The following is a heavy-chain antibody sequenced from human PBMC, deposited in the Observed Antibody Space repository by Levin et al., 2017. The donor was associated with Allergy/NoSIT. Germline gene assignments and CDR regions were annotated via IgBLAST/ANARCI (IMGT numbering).Heavy chain of an antibody. J-gene: IGHJ6*02. Sequence: GESLKISCAASGFTFSSYAMSWVRQAPGKGLEWVSAISGSGGSTYYADSVKGRFTISRDNSKNTLYLQMNSLRAEDTAVYYCAKIGNYDFWSGYYYYYGMDVWGQGTTVTVSS. CDR3: AKIGNYDFWSGYYYYYGMDV. D-gene: IGHD3-3*01. V-gene: IGHV3-23*01. CDR2: ISGSGGST. CDR1: GFTFSSYA.